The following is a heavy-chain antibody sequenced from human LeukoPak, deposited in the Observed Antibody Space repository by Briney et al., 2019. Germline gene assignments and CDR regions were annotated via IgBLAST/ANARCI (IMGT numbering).Heavy chain of an antibody. CDR2: ISSRSSYI. CDR1: GFIFSSYS. J-gene: IGHJ4*02. D-gene: IGHD3-9*01. CDR3: ARDPGGIRYFDWLPPDY. Sequence: PGGSLRLSCAASGFIFSSYSMNWVRQAPGKGLEWVSSISSRSSYIDYADSVKGRFTISRDNAKNSLYLQMTSLRAEDTAVYYCARDPGGIRYFDWLPPDYWGQGTLVTVSS. V-gene: IGHV3-21*01.